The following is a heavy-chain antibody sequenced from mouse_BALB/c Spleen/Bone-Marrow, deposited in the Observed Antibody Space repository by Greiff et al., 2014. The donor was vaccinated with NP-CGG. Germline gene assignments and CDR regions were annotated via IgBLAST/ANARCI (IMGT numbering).Heavy chain of an antibody. D-gene: IGHD1-2*01. V-gene: IGHV1-4*01. Sequence: KPGAEKARAGEKEKKERKAQGKTITSFTIHWVTQRTGHVLEWIGYINPSSGYTNYNQNFKDKATLTADKSASTAYMQLTSLTSEDSAVYYCARRDYGPFYALDYWGQGTSVTVSS. CDR2: INPSSGYT. CDR3: ARRDYGPFYALDY. CDR1: GKTITSFT. J-gene: IGHJ4*01.